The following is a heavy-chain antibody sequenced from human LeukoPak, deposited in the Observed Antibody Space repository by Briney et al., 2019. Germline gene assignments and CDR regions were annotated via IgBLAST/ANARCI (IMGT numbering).Heavy chain of an antibody. D-gene: IGHD5-12*01. CDR3: ARDSFVSMIVATMQDHTYNWFDP. Sequence: ASVKVSCKASGYTFTSYYMHWVRQAPGQGLEWMGIINPSRGSTSYAQKFQGRVTMTRDMSTSTVYMELSSLRSEDTAVYYCARDSFVSMIVATMQDHTYNWFDPWGQGTLVTVSS. CDR1: GYTFTSYY. CDR2: INPSRGST. J-gene: IGHJ5*02. V-gene: IGHV1-46*01.